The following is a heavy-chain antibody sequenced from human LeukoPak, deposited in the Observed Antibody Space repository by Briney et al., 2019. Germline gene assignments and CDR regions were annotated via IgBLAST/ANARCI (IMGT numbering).Heavy chain of an antibody. Sequence: GGSLRLSCAASGFTFSSYSMNWVRQAPGEGLEWVSYISSSSSTIYYADSVKGRFTISRDNAKNSLYLHMNSLRDEDTAVYYCARSQGYSGYDWGQGTLVTVSS. D-gene: IGHD5-12*01. V-gene: IGHV3-48*02. CDR3: ARSQGYSGYD. CDR2: ISSSSSTI. J-gene: IGHJ4*02. CDR1: GFTFSSYS.